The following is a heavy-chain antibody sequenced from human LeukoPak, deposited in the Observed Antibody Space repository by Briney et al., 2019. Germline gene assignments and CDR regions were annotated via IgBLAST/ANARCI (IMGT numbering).Heavy chain of an antibody. V-gene: IGHV4-61*02. J-gene: IGHJ6*03. D-gene: IGHD6-13*01. CDR2: IYTSERT. Sequence: SETLSLTCTVSGNSISSGDKYWSWIRPPAGKGLEWVSRIYTSERTNYNPSVTSRVTISGDTSKNQFSLRLSSVTAADTAVYYCASVRYSSSWYWDYYYYYYMDVWGKGTTVTVSS. CDR3: ASVRYSSSWYWDYYYYYYMDV. CDR1: GNSISSGDKY.